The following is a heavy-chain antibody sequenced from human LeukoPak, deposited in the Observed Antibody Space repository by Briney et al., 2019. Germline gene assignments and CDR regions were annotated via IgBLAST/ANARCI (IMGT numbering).Heavy chain of an antibody. CDR3: ARERDIVVVPAAPWGGYYYYMDV. CDR2: ISSSSSYI. J-gene: IGHJ6*03. D-gene: IGHD2-2*01. V-gene: IGHV3-21*01. CDR1: GFTFSSYS. Sequence: GGSLRLSCAASGFTFSSYSMNWVRQAPGKGLEWVSSISSSSSYIYYADSVKGRFTISRDNAKNSLYLQMNSLRAEDTAVYYCARERDIVVVPAAPWGGYYYYMDVWGKGTTVTVSS.